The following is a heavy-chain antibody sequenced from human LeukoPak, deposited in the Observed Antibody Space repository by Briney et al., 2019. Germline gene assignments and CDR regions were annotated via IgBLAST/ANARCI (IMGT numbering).Heavy chain of an antibody. V-gene: IGHV4-39*07. D-gene: IGHD4-17*01. Sequence: SETLSLTCTVSGGSISSSSYYWGWIRQPPGKGLEWIGSIYYSGSTYYNPSLKSRVTISVDTSKNQFSLKLSSVTAADTAVYYCARGDGDYVSDYWGQGTLVTVSS. CDR2: IYYSGST. J-gene: IGHJ4*02. CDR1: GGSISSSSYY. CDR3: ARGDGDYVSDY.